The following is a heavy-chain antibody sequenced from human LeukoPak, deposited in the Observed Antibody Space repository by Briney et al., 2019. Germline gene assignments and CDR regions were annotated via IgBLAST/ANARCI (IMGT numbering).Heavy chain of an antibody. CDR3: ARGHSGSPSFDI. CDR2: IIPIFGTA. D-gene: IGHD1-26*01. Sequence: SVKVSCKASGGTFSSYAISWVRQAPGQGLEWMGRIIPIFGTANYALKFQGRVTITTDESTSTAYMELSSLRSEDTAVYYCARGHSGSPSFDIWGQGTMVTVSS. J-gene: IGHJ3*02. CDR1: GGTFSSYA. V-gene: IGHV1-69*05.